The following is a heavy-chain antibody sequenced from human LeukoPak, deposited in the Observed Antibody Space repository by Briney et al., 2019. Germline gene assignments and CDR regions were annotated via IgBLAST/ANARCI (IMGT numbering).Heavy chain of an antibody. J-gene: IGHJ5*02. CDR1: GFTVSSNY. CDR2: IYSGGST. CDR3: AMDYGGTPTSVWFDP. V-gene: IGHV3-53*01. Sequence: PGGSLRLSCAASGFTVSSNYMSWVRQAPGKGLEWVSVIYSGGSTYYADSVKGRFTISRDNSKNTLYLQMNSLRAEDTAVYYCAMDYGGTPTSVWFDPWGQGTLVTVSS. D-gene: IGHD4-23*01.